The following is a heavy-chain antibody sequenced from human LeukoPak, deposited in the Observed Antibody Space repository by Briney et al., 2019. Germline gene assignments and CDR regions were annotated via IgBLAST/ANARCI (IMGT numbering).Heavy chain of an antibody. CDR3: ARERRSSSPGEQQLVRAFDI. J-gene: IGHJ3*02. D-gene: IGHD6-13*01. CDR2: INTNTGNP. V-gene: IGHV7-4-1*02. Sequence: ASVKVSCRASGYTFTNYAMNWVRQAPGQGLEWMGWINTNTGNPTYAQGFTGRFVFSLDTSVSTAYLQISSLKAEDTAMYYCARERRSSSPGEQQLVRAFDIWGQGTMVTVSS. CDR1: GYTFTNYA.